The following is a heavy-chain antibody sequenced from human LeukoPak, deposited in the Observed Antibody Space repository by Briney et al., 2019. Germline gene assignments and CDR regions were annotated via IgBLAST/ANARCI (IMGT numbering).Heavy chain of an antibody. CDR3: ARHRGPTQLLWFGEPGAY. Sequence: GESLKISCRGSGYSFNSFWIGWVRQMPGKGLEWMGIIYPGDSDTRYSPSFQGQVAISADKSISTAYLQWSSLKASDTAMYYCARHRGPTQLLWFGEPGAYWGQGTLVTVSS. J-gene: IGHJ4*02. CDR2: IYPGDSDT. D-gene: IGHD3-10*01. V-gene: IGHV5-51*01. CDR1: GYSFNSFW.